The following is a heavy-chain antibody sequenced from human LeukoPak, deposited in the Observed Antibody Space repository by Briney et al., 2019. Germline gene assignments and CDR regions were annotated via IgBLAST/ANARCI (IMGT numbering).Heavy chain of an antibody. Sequence: ASVKVSCNASGYTFTSYYMHWVRQAPGQGLEWMGIINPSGGSTSYAQKFQGRVTMTRDTSTSTVYMELSSLRSEDTAVYYCARSSGRSPNRDYIDVWGKGTTVTISS. CDR2: INPSGGST. CDR1: GYTFTSYY. J-gene: IGHJ6*03. V-gene: IGHV1-46*01. D-gene: IGHD1-14*01. CDR3: ARSSGRSPNRDYIDV.